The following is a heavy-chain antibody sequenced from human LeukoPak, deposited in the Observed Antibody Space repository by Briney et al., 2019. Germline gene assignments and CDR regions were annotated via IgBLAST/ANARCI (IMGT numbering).Heavy chain of an antibody. CDR3: ARVYGSGSSDY. CDR2: ISSSSNAI. J-gene: IGHJ4*02. V-gene: IGHV3-48*01. CDR1: GVTLSTYR. D-gene: IGHD3-10*01. Sequence: GGSLRLSCAASGVTLSTYRMNWVRQAPGKGLEWVSYISSSSNAIYYADSVKGRFTISRDNAKNSMYLQMNSLRAEDTAVYYCARVYGSGSSDYWGQGTLVTVSS.